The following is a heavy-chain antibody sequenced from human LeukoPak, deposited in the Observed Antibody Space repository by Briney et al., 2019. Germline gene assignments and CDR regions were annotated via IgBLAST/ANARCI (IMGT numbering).Heavy chain of an antibody. J-gene: IGHJ2*01. CDR3: VRLPGGRDWYFEL. Sequence: PSETLSLTCTVSGGSISSYYWGWIRQPPGKGLEWIAYIYDTGNTNYNPSLKSRATISLDTSKNQFSLKVNSMTAADTAVYFCVRLPGGRDWYFELWGRGTLVTVSS. V-gene: IGHV4-59*01. D-gene: IGHD3-10*01. CDR1: GGSISSYY. CDR2: IYDTGNT.